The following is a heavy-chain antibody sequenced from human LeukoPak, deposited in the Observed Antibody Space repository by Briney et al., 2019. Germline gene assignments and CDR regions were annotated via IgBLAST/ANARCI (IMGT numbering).Heavy chain of an antibody. CDR2: IWCDGSNK. D-gene: IGHD3-10*01. V-gene: IGHV3-33*06. CDR3: AKDSMGSGSYYSYPDY. CDR1: GFTFSSYG. J-gene: IGHJ4*02. Sequence: PGGSLRLSCAASGFTFSSYGMHWVRQAPGKGLEWVAVIWCDGSNKYYADSVKGRFTISRDNSKNTLYLQMNSLRAEDTAVYYCAKDSMGSGSYYSYPDYWGQGTLVTVSS.